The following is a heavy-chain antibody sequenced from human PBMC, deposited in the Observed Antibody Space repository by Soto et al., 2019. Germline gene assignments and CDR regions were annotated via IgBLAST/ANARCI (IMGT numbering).Heavy chain of an antibody. V-gene: IGHV5-51*01. D-gene: IGHD2-21*02. J-gene: IGHJ6*02. Sequence: ESLKISCQASGYSFTNYWIAWVRQMPGKGLEWMGIIYPGDSDTRYNPSFQGQATISADKSTTTAYLQWSSLKDSDSAVYYCARQPSRYCGSDHCYYYYGMDFCGQRPTVTVS. CDR2: IYPGDSDT. CDR1: GYSFTNYW. CDR3: ARQPSRYCGSDHCYYYYGMDF.